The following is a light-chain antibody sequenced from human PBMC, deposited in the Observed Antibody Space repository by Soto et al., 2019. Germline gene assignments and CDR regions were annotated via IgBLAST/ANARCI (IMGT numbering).Light chain of an antibody. J-gene: IGKJ1*01. CDR2: AAS. CDR3: QQSYRTPRT. Sequence: DIQMTQSPSSLSASVGDRVTITCRASQSISSYLNWYQQKPGKAPKFLIYAASSLQSGVPSRFSGSGSGTDFTLTISSLQPEDFATDYCQQSYRTPRTCGQGTKVEIK. V-gene: IGKV1-39*01. CDR1: QSISSY.